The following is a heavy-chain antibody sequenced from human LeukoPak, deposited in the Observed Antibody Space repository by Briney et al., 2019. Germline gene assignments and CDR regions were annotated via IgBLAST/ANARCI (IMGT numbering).Heavy chain of an antibody. D-gene: IGHD4-11*01. Sequence: SETLSLTCTGSGGSISSYYWSWIRQPPGKGLEWIGCVYYSGKTNYNPSLKTRVTISVDTSKNQFSLKLSSVTAADTAVYYCARGFYSPHYWGQGTLVSVSS. CDR2: VYYSGKT. J-gene: IGHJ4*02. V-gene: IGHV4-59*01. CDR1: GGSISSYY. CDR3: ARGFYSPHY.